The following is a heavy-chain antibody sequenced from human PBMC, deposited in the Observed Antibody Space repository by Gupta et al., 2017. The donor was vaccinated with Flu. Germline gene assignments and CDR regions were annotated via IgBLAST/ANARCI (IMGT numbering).Heavy chain of an antibody. CDR2: ISSSGSTI. Sequence: EVQLVESGGGLVQPGGAVRLSCAGSGFTFTSLELNWVRQAPGKGLEWVSYISSSGSTIYYADSVKGRFTISRDNAKNSLYLQMNSLRAEDTAVYYCAREVDSSGLNWFDPWGQGTLVTVSS. CDR1: GFTFTSLE. D-gene: IGHD3-22*01. V-gene: IGHV3-48*03. CDR3: AREVDSSGLNWFDP. J-gene: IGHJ5*02.